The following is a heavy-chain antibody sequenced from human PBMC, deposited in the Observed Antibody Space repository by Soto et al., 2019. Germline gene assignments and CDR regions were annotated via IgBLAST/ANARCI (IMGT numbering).Heavy chain of an antibody. CDR1: GFTFTSSA. V-gene: IGHV1-58*01. CDR3: AALGEKFAH. D-gene: IGHD2-21*01. Sequence: ASVKVSCKASGFTFTSSAVQWVRQARGQRLEWIGWIGVGSGNRHYAQKFQERVTITRDMSTNTAYMELSSLRSEDTAVYYCAALGEKFAHWAQGTLVPVS. CDR2: IGVGSGNR. J-gene: IGHJ4*02.